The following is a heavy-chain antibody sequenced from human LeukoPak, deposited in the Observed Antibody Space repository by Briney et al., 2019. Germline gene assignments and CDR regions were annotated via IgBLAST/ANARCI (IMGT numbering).Heavy chain of an antibody. CDR2: IYPGDSDT. J-gene: IGHJ3*02. V-gene: IGHV5-51*01. CDR3: ARRAAAGTIRNDAFDI. CDR1: GYSFTSYW. Sequence: GESLKISCQGSGYSFTSYWIGWVRQMPGKGLEWMGIIYPGDSDTRYSPSFQGQVTISADKSISTAYLQWSSLKASDTAMYYCARRAAAGTIRNDAFDIWGQGTMVTVSS. D-gene: IGHD6-13*01.